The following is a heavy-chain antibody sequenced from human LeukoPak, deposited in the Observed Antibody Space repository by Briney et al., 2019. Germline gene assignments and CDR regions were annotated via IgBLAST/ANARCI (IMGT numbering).Heavy chain of an antibody. CDR3: ATDPGEWEPI. CDR1: GLTFTNAW. J-gene: IGHJ3*02. V-gene: IGHV3-15*01. CDR2: IKSKTDGGTS. D-gene: IGHD1-26*01. Sequence: GGSLRLSCAASGLTFTNAWMSWFRQAPGKGLEWVGRIKSKTDGGTSDYAAPVQGRFTISRDDSKNTLYLQMNSLKIEDTAVYYCATDPGEWEPIWGQGTMVTVSS.